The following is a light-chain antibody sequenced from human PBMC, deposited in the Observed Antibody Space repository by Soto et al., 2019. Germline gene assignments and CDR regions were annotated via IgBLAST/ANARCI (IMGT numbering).Light chain of an antibody. CDR2: KVS. CDR3: VQGTHWPRT. CDR1: ESLVFSDGNTY. Sequence: DVVMTQSPLFLPVTLGQPASISCRSSESLVFSDGNTYLTWLHQRPGQSPRRLIYKVSKRGSGVPDRFSGSGSGTDFTLKISRVDAEDVGLYYCVQGTHWPRTFGQGTKVEIK. V-gene: IGKV2-30*01. J-gene: IGKJ1*01.